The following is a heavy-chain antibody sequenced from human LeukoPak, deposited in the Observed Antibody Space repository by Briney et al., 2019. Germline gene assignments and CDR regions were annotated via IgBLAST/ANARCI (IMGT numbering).Heavy chain of an antibody. J-gene: IGHJ4*02. CDR3: ARHAEGPYREFNPFDY. V-gene: IGHV4-59*08. CDR2: IHYSGST. CDR1: GGSISSYY. Sequence: SETLSLTCTVPGGSISSYYWSWIRQPPGKGLEWIGYIHYSGSTNYNPSLKSRVTISVDTSKNQFSLKLSSVTAAYTAVYYCARHAEGPYREFNPFDYWGQGTLVTVSS.